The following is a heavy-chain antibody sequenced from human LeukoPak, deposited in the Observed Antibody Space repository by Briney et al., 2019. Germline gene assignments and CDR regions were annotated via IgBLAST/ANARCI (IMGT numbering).Heavy chain of an antibody. D-gene: IGHD6-19*01. CDR3: ARDSSGWLRELDY. Sequence: TGGSLRLSXADSGFTLSSYRMNWVRQAPGKGLEWVSYISSSSSAIYYADSVKGRFTISRDKAKNSLYLQMNSLRAEDTAVYYCARDSSGWLRELDYWGQGTLVTVSS. J-gene: IGHJ4*02. CDR1: GFTLSSYR. CDR2: ISSSSSAI. V-gene: IGHV3-48*01.